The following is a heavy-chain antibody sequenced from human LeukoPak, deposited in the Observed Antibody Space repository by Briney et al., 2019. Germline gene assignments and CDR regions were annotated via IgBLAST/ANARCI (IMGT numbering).Heavy chain of an antibody. V-gene: IGHV1-69*04. CDR2: IIPIVDIG. D-gene: IGHD5-12*01. J-gene: IGHJ4*02. CDR1: GGTFNTFA. CDR3: ARGGLARLYDY. Sequence: ASVKVSCKASGGTFNTFAISWVRQAPGQGLEWMGRIIPIVDIGKTAQKFQGRVTITADKSTSTGYMELTSLRAEDTAVYYCARGGLARLYDYWGQGTLVTVSS.